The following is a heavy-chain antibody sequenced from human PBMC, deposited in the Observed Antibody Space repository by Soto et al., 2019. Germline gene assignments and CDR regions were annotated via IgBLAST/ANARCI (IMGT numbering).Heavy chain of an antibody. V-gene: IGHV1-69*13. Sequence: SVKVSCKASGGTFSSYAISWVRQAPGQGLEWMGGIIPIFGTANYAQKFQGRVTITADESTSTAYMELSSLRSEDTAVYYCASPFELTTVTLDYWGQGTLVTVSS. D-gene: IGHD4-4*01. CDR2: IIPIFGTA. CDR3: ASPFELTTVTLDY. CDR1: GGTFSSYA. J-gene: IGHJ4*02.